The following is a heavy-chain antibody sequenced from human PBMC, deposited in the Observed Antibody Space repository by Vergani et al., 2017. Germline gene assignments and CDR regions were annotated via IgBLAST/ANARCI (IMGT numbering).Heavy chain of an antibody. CDR3: ARAGDFWSGYPFYYYYGMDV. Sequence: QVQLQQWVAGLLKPSETLSLTCAVYGGSFSGYYWSWIRQPPGKGLEWIGEINHSGSTNYNPSLESRVTISVDTSKNQFSLKLSSVTAADTAVYYCARAGDFWSGYPFYYYYGMDVWGQGTTVTVSS. V-gene: IGHV4-34*01. CDR1: GGSFSGYY. D-gene: IGHD3-3*01. CDR2: INHSGST. J-gene: IGHJ6*02.